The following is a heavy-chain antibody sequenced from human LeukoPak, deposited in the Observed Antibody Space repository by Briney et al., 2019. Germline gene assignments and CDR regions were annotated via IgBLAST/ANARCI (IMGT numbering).Heavy chain of an antibody. CDR1: GFTFSSYE. CDR3: ARGGDSSGWPAHSSYYMDV. D-gene: IGHD6-19*01. J-gene: IGHJ6*03. Sequence: GGSLRLSCAASGFTFSSYEMNWVRQAPGKGLEWVSSVASSGNYIFYAESVKGRFTISRVSAKNSLYLQMNSLRAEDTAVYYCARGGDSSGWPAHSSYYMDVWGKGTTVTVSS. V-gene: IGHV3-21*01. CDR2: VASSGNYI.